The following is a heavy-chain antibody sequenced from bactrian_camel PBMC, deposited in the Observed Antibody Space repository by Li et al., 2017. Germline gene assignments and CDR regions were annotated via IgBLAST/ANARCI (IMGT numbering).Heavy chain of an antibody. CDR3: THEYSDHWRPS. D-gene: IGHD2*01. CDR2: ITRDSDAT. CDR1: GFRFSRHH. V-gene: IGHV3S40*01. Sequence: VQLVESGGGLVQPGGSLRLTCAASGFRFSRHHMAWVRQAPGKELEWVATITRDSDATFYAGSVEGRFTVSRDNAKNTLYLQLNRVKSDDTATYYCTHEYSDHWRPSRGQGTQVTVS. J-gene: IGHJ4*01.